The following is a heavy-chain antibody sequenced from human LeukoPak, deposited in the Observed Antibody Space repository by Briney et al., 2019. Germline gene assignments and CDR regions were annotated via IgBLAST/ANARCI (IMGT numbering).Heavy chain of an antibody. D-gene: IGHD3-10*01. CDR2: ISGSGATT. CDR3: AKVRGP. Sequence: GGSLRLSCAASGFTFSSNIMSWVRQAPGKGLEWVSGISGSGATTYYAESVKGRFTISRDNSKNTLYLQMNSLRAEDTALYYCAKVRGPWGQGILVTVSS. CDR1: GFTFSSNI. V-gene: IGHV3-23*01. J-gene: IGHJ5*02.